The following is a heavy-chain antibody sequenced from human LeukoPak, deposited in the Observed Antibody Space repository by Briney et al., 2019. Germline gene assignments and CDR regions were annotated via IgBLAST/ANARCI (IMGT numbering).Heavy chain of an antibody. CDR3: ARAVYYYDSSGYYGVDAFDI. J-gene: IGHJ3*02. Sequence: SVKVSCKASGGTFSSYAISWVRQAPGQGLEWMGGILPIFGTANYAQKFQGRVTITTDESTSTAYMELSSLRSEDTAVYYCARAVYYYDSSGYYGVDAFDIWGQGTMVTVSS. CDR1: GGTFSSYA. V-gene: IGHV1-69*05. D-gene: IGHD3-22*01. CDR2: ILPIFGTA.